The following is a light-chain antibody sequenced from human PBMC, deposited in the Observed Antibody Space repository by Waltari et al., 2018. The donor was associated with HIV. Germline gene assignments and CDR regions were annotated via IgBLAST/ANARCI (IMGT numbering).Light chain of an antibody. V-gene: IGLV2-11*01. J-gene: IGLJ1*01. CDR3: CSYAGNFFV. CDR2: DVG. Sequence: QSALTQPRSVSGSPGQSVTISCIGTSSDVGGYDFVSWYQQHPGKAPKLMIYDVGKRPSGVPAPFSGSKSGNTASLPISGLQAEDEADYFCCSYAGNFFVFGTGTQVSVL. CDR1: SSDVGGYDF.